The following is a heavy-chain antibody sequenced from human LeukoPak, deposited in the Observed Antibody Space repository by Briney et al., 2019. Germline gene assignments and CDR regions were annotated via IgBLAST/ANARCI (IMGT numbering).Heavy chain of an antibody. Sequence: SETLSLTCTVSGYSISSGYYWGWIRQPPGKGLEWIGSIHETGSTYYNPSLKSRVTISVDTSKNQFSLKLSSVTAADTAVYYCARGYSSSWYFNWFDPWGQGTLVTVSS. CDR1: GYSISSGYY. CDR2: IHETGST. CDR3: ARGYSSSWYFNWFDP. J-gene: IGHJ5*02. D-gene: IGHD6-13*01. V-gene: IGHV4-38-2*02.